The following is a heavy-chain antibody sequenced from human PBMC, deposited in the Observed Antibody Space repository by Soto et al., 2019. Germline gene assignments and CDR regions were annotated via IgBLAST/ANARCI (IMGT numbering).Heavy chain of an antibody. CDR2: IYWDDDK. CDR3: VQSRCGGDCLQSYSSHSYYGLDV. V-gene: IGHV2-5*02. Sequence: QITLKESGPTLVKPTQTLTLTCTFPGFSFSSIGEGVGWIRQPPGKALEWLALIYWDDDKRYSPSLKSRLTITKDTSKTQVVLTMTHMDPVDTATYYCVQSRCGGDCLQSYSSHSYYGLDVWGQGTTVTVSS. J-gene: IGHJ6*02. D-gene: IGHD2-21*02. CDR1: GFSFSSIGEG.